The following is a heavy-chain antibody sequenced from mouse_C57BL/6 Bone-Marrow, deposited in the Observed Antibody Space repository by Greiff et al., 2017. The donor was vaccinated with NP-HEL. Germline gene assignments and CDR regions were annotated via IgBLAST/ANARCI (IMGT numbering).Heavy chain of an antibody. Sequence: VQLQQPGAELVKPGASVKLSCKASGYTFTSYLMHWVKQRPGRGLEWIGRIDPNSGGTKYNEKFKSKATLTVDKPSSTAYLQLNRLTSEDSAVYYCASFYYGSSSFDYWGQGTTLTVSS. CDR1: GYTFTSYL. J-gene: IGHJ2*01. V-gene: IGHV1-72*01. CDR3: ASFYYGSSSFDY. CDR2: IDPNSGGT. D-gene: IGHD1-1*01.